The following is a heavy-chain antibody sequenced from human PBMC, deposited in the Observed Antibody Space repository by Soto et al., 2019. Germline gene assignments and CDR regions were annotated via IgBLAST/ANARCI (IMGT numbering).Heavy chain of an antibody. CDR2: IWYDGSNK. D-gene: IGHD6-19*01. CDR1: GFTFSSYG. V-gene: IGHV3-33*01. CDR3: ARVANEKYSSGWSHFDY. Sequence: GGSLRLSCAASGFTFSSYGMHWVRQAPGKGLEWVAVIWYDGSNKYYADSVKGRFTISRDNSKNTLYLQMNSLRAEDTAVYYCARVANEKYSSGWSHFDYWGQGTLVTVSS. J-gene: IGHJ4*02.